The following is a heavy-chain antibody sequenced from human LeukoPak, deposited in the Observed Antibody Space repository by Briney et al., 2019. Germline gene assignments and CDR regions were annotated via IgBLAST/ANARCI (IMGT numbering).Heavy chain of an antibody. Sequence: SVKVSCKASGGTFSSYAISWVRQAPGQGLEWMGGIIPIFGTVNYAQKFQGRVTITADESTSTAYMELSSLRSEDTAVYYCAREFIQLWPHFDYWGQGTLVTVSS. CDR3: AREFIQLWPHFDY. CDR2: IIPIFGTV. V-gene: IGHV1-69*13. J-gene: IGHJ4*02. CDR1: GGTFSSYA. D-gene: IGHD5-18*01.